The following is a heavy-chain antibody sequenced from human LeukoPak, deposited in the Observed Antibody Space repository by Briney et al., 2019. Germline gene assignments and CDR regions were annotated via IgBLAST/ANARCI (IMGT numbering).Heavy chain of an antibody. CDR2: INPSGGST. CDR3: ARDLGYYDSSGYLWLPDY. Sequence: GASVKVSCKASGYTFTSYYMHWVRQAPGQGLEWMGIINPSGGSTSYAQKFQGRVTMTRDTSTSTVYMELSSLRSEDTAVYYCARDLGYYDSSGYLWLPDYWGQGTLVTVSS. J-gene: IGHJ4*02. CDR1: GYTFTSYY. D-gene: IGHD3-22*01. V-gene: IGHV1-46*01.